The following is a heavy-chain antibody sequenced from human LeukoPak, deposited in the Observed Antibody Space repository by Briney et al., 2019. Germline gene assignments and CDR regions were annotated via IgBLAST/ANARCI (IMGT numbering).Heavy chain of an antibody. D-gene: IGHD3-22*01. CDR3: TTVGLSGYYDSRGYYYFDY. V-gene: IGHV3-15*01. CDR2: IKRRSDGGTT. J-gene: IGHJ4*02. CDR1: GFTFSNAW. Sequence: PGGSLRLSCAASGFTFSNAWMSWVRQAPGKGLEGIGRIKRRSDGGTTDYAALLKGRFTISRDDSKNTLYLQINSLKTEDTAVYYCTTVGLSGYYDSRGYYYFDYWGQGTLVTVSS.